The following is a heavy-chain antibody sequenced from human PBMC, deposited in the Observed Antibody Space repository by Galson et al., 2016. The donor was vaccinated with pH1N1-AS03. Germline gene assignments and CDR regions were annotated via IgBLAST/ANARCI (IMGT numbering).Heavy chain of an antibody. CDR1: GYTFSNYG. CDR3: VRESEISGVVFFNY. Sequence: SVKVSCKASGYTFSNYGITWVRQAPGQGLQWMGWIKNNNDNTIYGQNFQGRVTLTTDPSTNTAYMELKNLRSDDTAVYYCVRESEISGVVFFNYWGQGTLVTVSS. J-gene: IGHJ4*02. CDR2: IKNNNDNT. V-gene: IGHV1-18*01. D-gene: IGHD3-3*01.